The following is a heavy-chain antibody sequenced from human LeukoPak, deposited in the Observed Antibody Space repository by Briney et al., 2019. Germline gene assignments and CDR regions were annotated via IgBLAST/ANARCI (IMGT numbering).Heavy chain of an antibody. Sequence: SVKVSCKASGGTFSSYAISWVRQAPGQGLEWMGGIIPIFGTANYAQKFQGRVTITADESASTAYMELSSLRSEDTAVYYCARSSLYSSSWYEPPSLGEDYWGQGTLVTVSS. V-gene: IGHV1-69*01. CDR2: IIPIFGTA. J-gene: IGHJ4*02. CDR3: ARSSLYSSSWYEPPSLGEDY. D-gene: IGHD6-13*01. CDR1: GGTFSSYA.